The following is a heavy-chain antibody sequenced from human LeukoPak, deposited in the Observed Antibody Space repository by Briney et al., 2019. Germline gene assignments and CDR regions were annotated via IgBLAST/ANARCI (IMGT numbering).Heavy chain of an antibody. CDR3: ARADYDFWSGSFPNWFDP. D-gene: IGHD3-3*01. CDR1: GFPFSRCW. Sequence: LGGPLSLSCAASGFPFSRCWMHWVRQAPGKGLVWVSRINTDGSRTTYADSVKGRFTISRDNAKDTVYLQMNSLRAEDTAVYYCARADYDFWSGSFPNWFDPWGQGTLVTVSS. J-gene: IGHJ5*02. CDR2: INTDGSRT. V-gene: IGHV3-74*01.